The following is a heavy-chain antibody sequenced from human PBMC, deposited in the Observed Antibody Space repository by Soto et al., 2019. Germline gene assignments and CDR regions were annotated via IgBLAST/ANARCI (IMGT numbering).Heavy chain of an antibody. Sequence: QVQLQESGPGLVKPSQTLSLTCTVSGGSISSGGYYWSWIRQHPGKGLEWIGYIYYSGSTYYNPSLKRRVTISVDTSKNQFSLKLSSVTAADTAVYYCARDRLAAAPYYYYGMDVWGQGTTVTVSS. CDR1: GGSISSGGYY. V-gene: IGHV4-31*03. CDR2: IYYSGST. D-gene: IGHD6-13*01. CDR3: ARDRLAAAPYYYYGMDV. J-gene: IGHJ6*02.